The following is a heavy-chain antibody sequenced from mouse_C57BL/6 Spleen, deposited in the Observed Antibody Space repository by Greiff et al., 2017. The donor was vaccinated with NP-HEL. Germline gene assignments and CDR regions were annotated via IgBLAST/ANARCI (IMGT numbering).Heavy chain of an antibody. CDR1: GYTFTSYW. J-gene: IGHJ2*01. V-gene: IGHV1-61*01. D-gene: IGHD1-1*01. Sequence: VQLQQSGAELVRPGSSVKLSCKASGYTFTSYWMDWVKQRPGQGLEWIGNIYPSDSETHYNQKFKDKATLTVDKSSSTAYMQLSSLTSEDSAVYYCARGDYGSSYCDYWGQSTTLTVSS. CDR3: ARGDYGSSYCDY. CDR2: IYPSDSET.